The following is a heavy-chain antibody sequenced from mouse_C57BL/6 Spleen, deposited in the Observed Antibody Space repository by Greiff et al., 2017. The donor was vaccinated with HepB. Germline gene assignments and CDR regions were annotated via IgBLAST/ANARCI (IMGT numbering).Heavy chain of an antibody. V-gene: IGHV1-75*01. CDR3: ARRTFDWDYFDY. D-gene: IGHD4-1*01. J-gene: IGHJ2*01. Sequence: VKQRPGQGLEWIGWIFPGSGSTYYNEKFKGKATLTVDKSSSTAYMLLSSLTSEDSAVYFCARRTFDWDYFDYWGQGTTLTVSS. CDR2: IFPGSGST.